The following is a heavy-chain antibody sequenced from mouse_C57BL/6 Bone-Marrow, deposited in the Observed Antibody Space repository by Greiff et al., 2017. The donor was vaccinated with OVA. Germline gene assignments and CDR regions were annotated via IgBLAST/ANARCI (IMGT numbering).Heavy chain of an antibody. CDR1: GYTFTDYY. J-gene: IGHJ4*01. CDR2: INPNNGGT. Sequence: EVQLQQSGPELVKPGASVKISCKASGYTFTDYYMNWVKQSHGKSLEWIGDINPNNGGTSYNQKFKGKATLTVDKSSSTAYMELRSLTSEDSAVYYCGRVLLLRDYAMDYWGQGTSVTVSS. V-gene: IGHV1-26*01. D-gene: IGHD1-1*01. CDR3: GRVLLLRDYAMDY.